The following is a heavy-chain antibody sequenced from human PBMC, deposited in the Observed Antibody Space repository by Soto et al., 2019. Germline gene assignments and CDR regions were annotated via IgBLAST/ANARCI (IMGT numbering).Heavy chain of an antibody. CDR1: GYTFTSYG. V-gene: IGHV1-18*04. D-gene: IGHD6-19*01. J-gene: IGHJ6*02. CDR2: ISAYNGNT. CDR3: ARLGPTPQWLVGVNYYYGMDA. Sequence: GASVKVSCKASGYTFTSYGISWVRQAPGQGLEWMGWISAYNGNTNYAQKLQGRVTMTTDTSTSTAYMELRSLRSEDTAVYYCARLGPTPQWLVGVNYYYGMDAWGQGTTVTVSS.